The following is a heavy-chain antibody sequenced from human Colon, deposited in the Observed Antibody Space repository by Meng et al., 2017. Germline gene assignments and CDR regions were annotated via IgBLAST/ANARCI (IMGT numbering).Heavy chain of an antibody. D-gene: IGHD2-2*02. CDR2: IYYSGNT. CDR1: GGSISSGGYY. CDR3: ARYCASTNCYTGFDF. Sequence: QVQLQESGPGLVKPSQTLSLTCTVSGGSISSGGYYWSWIRQHPGMGLEWIGYIYYSGNTYYNPSLKSRVTISVDTSKNQFSLKLSSVTAADTAVYYCARYCASTNCYTGFDFWGQGTLVTVSS. V-gene: IGHV4-31*03. J-gene: IGHJ4*02.